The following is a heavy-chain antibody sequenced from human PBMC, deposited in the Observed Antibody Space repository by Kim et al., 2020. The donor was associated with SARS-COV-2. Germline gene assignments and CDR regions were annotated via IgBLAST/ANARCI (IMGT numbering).Heavy chain of an antibody. J-gene: IGHJ6*02. Sequence: VQLVESGGTLVQPGGSLRLSCAASGFTFTNYAMSWVRQAPGRGLEWVSSLTNSGFSTYYADSVKGRFTISRDNSKGILYLQMNSLGAEDTAVYYCAKGVRAGLWGFYGIDVWGQGTTVTVSS. CDR1: GFTFTNYA. D-gene: IGHD7-27*01. V-gene: IGHV3-23*04. CDR2: LTNSGFST. CDR3: AKGVRAGLWGFYGIDV.